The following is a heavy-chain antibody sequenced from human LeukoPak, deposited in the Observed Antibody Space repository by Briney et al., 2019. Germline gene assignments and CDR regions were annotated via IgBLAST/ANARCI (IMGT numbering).Heavy chain of an antibody. Sequence: GGSLRVSCAASGFTFSSYAMSWVRQAPGNGLEWVSAISGSGGSTYYADSVKGRFTISRDNSKNTLYLQMNSLRAEDTAVYYCARGFDYYDSSGLKDYWGQGTLVTVSS. CDR2: ISGSGGST. CDR3: ARGFDYYDSSGLKDY. D-gene: IGHD3-22*01. J-gene: IGHJ4*02. V-gene: IGHV3-23*01. CDR1: GFTFSSYA.